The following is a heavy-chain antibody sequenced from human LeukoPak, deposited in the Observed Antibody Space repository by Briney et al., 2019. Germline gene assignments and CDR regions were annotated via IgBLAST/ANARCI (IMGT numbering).Heavy chain of an antibody. J-gene: IGHJ6*03. D-gene: IGHD2-2*01. CDR3: ASPEVVPAAIGVGYYYYMDV. CDR1: GGSFSGYY. V-gene: IGHV4-34*01. CDR2: INHSGST. Sequence: SETLSLTCAVYGGSFSGYYWSWIRQPPGKGLEWIGEINHSGSTNYNPSLKSRVTISVDTSKNQFSLKLSSVTAADTAVYYCASPEVVPAAIGVGYYYYMDVWGKGTTVTVSS.